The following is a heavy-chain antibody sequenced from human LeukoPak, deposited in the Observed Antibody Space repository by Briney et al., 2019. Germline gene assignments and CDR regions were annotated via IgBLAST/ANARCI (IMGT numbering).Heavy chain of an antibody. J-gene: IGHJ4*02. CDR2: IYYSGAT. CDR1: GGSISSYY. Sequence: SETLSLTCTVSGGSISSYYWSWIRQPPGKGLEWIGYIYYSGATKYNPSLKSRITISVDTSKNQFSLMLSSVTAADTAVYYCARFGITVVRGGRYYFDYWGQGTLVTVSS. V-gene: IGHV4-59*08. CDR3: ARFGITVVRGGRYYFDY. D-gene: IGHD3-10*01.